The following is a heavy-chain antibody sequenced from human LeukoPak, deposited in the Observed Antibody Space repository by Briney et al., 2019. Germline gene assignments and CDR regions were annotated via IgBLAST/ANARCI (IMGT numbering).Heavy chain of an antibody. CDR3: ARVYRQLAHNWFDP. V-gene: IGHV4-39*07. D-gene: IGHD6-13*01. J-gene: IGHJ5*02. CDR1: GGSISGSSYY. CDR2: IYYSGST. Sequence: SETLSLTCTVSGGSISGSSYYWGWIRQPPGKGLEWIGSIYYSGSTYYNPSLKSRVTISVDTSKNQFSLKLSSVTAADTAVYYCARVYRQLAHNWFDPWGQGTLVTVSS.